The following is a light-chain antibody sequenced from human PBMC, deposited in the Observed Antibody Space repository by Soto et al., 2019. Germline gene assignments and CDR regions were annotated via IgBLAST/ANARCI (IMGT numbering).Light chain of an antibody. J-gene: IGLJ1*01. CDR1: SGSVSTAHN. CDR2: SRT. V-gene: IGLV8-61*01. Sequence: QTVLTNKSSFSVSTGRTVTVFCGLISGSVSTAHNPNWYQQTPGQAPRTLIYSRTTRSYGVPDRFSGAILGNKAALTITGAQADDESDYSCALFMGNGISVFGTGTKVTVL. CDR3: ALFMGNGISV.